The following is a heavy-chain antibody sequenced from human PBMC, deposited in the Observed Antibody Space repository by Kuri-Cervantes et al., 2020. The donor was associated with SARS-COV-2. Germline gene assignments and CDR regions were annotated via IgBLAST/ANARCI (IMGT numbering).Heavy chain of an antibody. CDR2: INPDGSYT. Sequence: GESLKISCAASGFTFSGHWIHWVHQAPGKGLVWVSRINPDGSYTNNADSVKGRFTISRDNSKNTLYLQMNSLRAEDTAVYYCARDPHIFTYAFDIWGQGTMVTVSS. CDR1: GFTFSGHW. D-gene: IGHD3-3*02. J-gene: IGHJ3*02. CDR3: ARDPHIFTYAFDI. V-gene: IGHV3-74*01.